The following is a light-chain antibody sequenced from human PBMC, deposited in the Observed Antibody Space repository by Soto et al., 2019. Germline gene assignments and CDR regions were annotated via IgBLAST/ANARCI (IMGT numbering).Light chain of an antibody. Sequence: QSALTQPASVSGSPGQSITISCTGTSRDIGTYYYVSWYQHHPGKAPKVIIHDVSTRPSGVSDRFSGSKSDNTASLTISGLQPDDEADYYCSSYTICNTLVFGGGTKVTVL. J-gene: IGLJ3*02. V-gene: IGLV2-14*03. CDR2: DVS. CDR3: SSYTICNTLV. CDR1: SRDIGTYYY.